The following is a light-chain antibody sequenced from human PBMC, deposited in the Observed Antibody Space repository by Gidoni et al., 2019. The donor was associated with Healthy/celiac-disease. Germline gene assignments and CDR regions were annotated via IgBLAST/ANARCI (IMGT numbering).Light chain of an antibody. CDR2: YKSDSDK. V-gene: IGLV5-45*01. Sequence: QAVLTQPASLSASPGASASLTCTLRSVINVGTYRIYCYQQKPGSPPQYLLRYKSDSDKQQGSGVPSRFSGSKDASANAGILLISGLQSEDEADYYCMIWHSSAYVFGTGTKVTVL. J-gene: IGLJ1*01. CDR3: MIWHSSAYV. CDR1: SVINVGTYR.